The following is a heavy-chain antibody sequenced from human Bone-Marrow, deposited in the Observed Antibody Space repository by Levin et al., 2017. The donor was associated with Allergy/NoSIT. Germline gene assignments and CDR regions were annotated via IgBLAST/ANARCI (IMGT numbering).Heavy chain of an antibody. Sequence: GGSLRLSCAASGFTLRSYAMNWVRQAPGMGLEWVATISGSGGSTFYADSVKGRFTISRDDSKNTLYLQMNSLRAEDTAVYYCAKDKCSSSSCYSFHYYGVDIWGQGTTVSVSS. CDR3: AKDKCSSSSCYSFHYYGVDI. J-gene: IGHJ6*02. V-gene: IGHV3-23*01. CDR1: GFTLRSYA. D-gene: IGHD2-2*02. CDR2: ISGSGGST.